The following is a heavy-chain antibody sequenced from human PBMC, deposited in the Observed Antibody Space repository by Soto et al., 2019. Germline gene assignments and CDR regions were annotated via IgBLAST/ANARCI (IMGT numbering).Heavy chain of an antibody. Sequence: PGGSLRLSCAASGFTFSSYGMHWVRQAPGKGLEWVAVIWYDGSNKYYADSVKGRFTISRDNSKNTLYLQMNSLRAEDTAVYYCARAESSSWYDIYFDYWGQGTLVTVSS. V-gene: IGHV3-33*01. D-gene: IGHD6-13*01. CDR1: GFTFSSYG. CDR3: ARAESSSWYDIYFDY. J-gene: IGHJ4*02. CDR2: IWYDGSNK.